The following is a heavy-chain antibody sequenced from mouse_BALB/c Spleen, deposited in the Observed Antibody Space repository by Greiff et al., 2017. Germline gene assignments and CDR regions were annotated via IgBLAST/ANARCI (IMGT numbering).Heavy chain of an antibody. D-gene: IGHD1-1*01. CDR3: ARGFLVHAMDY. CDR1: GYAFTNYL. Sequence: QVQLKESGAELVRPGTSVKVSCKASGYAFTNYLIEWVKQRPGQGLEWIGVINPGSGGTNYNEKFKGKATLTADKSSSTAYMQLSSLTSDDSAVYFCARGFLVHAMDYWGQGTSVTVSS. V-gene: IGHV1-54*01. CDR2: INPGSGGT. J-gene: IGHJ4*01.